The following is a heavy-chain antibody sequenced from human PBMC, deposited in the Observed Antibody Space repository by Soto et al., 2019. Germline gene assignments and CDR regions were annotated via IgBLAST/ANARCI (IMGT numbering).Heavy chain of an antibody. V-gene: IGHV4-34*01. CDR3: ARGRNDYIWGSYRLAKPYYFDY. CDR1: GGSFSGYY. J-gene: IGHJ4*02. D-gene: IGHD3-16*02. CDR2: INHSGST. Sequence: SETLSLTCAVYGGSFSGYYWSWIRQPPGKGLEWIGEINHSGSTNYNPSLKSRVTISVDTSKNQFSLKLSSVTAADTAVYYCARGRNDYIWGSYRLAKPYYFDYWGQGTLVTVSS.